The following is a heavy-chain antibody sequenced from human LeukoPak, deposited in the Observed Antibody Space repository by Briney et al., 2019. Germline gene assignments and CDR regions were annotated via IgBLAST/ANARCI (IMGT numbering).Heavy chain of an antibody. Sequence: SSETLSLTCTVSGGSISSYYWSWVRQPPGKGLEWIGYIYYSGSTNYNPSLKSRVTISVDTSKNQFSLKLSSVTAADTAVYYCARERGYLDAFDIWGQGTMVTVSS. CDR1: GGSISSYY. V-gene: IGHV4-59*12. CDR2: IYYSGST. D-gene: IGHD6-25*01. CDR3: ARERGYLDAFDI. J-gene: IGHJ3*02.